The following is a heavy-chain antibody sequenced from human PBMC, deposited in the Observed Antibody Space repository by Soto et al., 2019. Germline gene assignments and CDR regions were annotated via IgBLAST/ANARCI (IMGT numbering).Heavy chain of an antibody. J-gene: IGHJ4*02. Sequence: GGSLRLSCAASGFTFSSYAMSWVRQAPGKGLEWVSAISGSGGSTYYADSVKGRFTISRDNSKNTLYLQMNSLRAEDTAVYYCAKEEDIVVVVAPSPDKEKHRPFDYWGQGTLVTVSS. CDR3: AKEEDIVVVVAPSPDKEKHRPFDY. D-gene: IGHD2-15*01. V-gene: IGHV3-23*01. CDR2: ISGSGGST. CDR1: GFTFSSYA.